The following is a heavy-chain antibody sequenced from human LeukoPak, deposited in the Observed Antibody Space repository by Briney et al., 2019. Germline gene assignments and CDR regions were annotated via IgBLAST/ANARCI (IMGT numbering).Heavy chain of an antibody. CDR1: GGSFSGYY. V-gene: IGHV4-34*01. D-gene: IGHD5-12*01. CDR2: INHSGST. CDR3: ARVSVATIQTHDVDALDI. Sequence: PSETLSLTCAVCGGSFSGYYWSWIRQPPGKGLEWIGEINHSGSTNYNPSLKSRVTISVDTSKNQFSLKLSSVTAADTAVYYCARVSVATIQTHDVDALDIWGQGTMVTVSS. J-gene: IGHJ3*02.